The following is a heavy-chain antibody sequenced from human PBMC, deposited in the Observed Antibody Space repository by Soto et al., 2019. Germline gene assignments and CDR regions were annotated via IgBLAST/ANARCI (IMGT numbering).Heavy chain of an antibody. V-gene: IGHV3-33*01. CDR1: GFTFSSYG. CDR3: ARDRNYCSSTSCYAERYFYYYYGMDV. Sequence: PGGSLRLSCAASGFTFSSYGMHWVRQAPGKGLEWVAVIWYDGSNKYYADSVKGRFTISRDNSKNTLYLQMNSLRAEDTAVYYCARDRNYCSSTSCYAERYFYYYYGMDVWGQGTTVTVSS. J-gene: IGHJ6*02. D-gene: IGHD2-2*01. CDR2: IWYDGSNK.